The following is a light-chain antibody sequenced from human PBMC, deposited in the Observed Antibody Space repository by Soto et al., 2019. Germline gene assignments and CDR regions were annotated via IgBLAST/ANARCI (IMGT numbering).Light chain of an antibody. V-gene: IGKV1-39*01. Sequence: DLQMTQSPSSLSASVGDRITISCRASQSVDSHLNWYQQLPGKAPKLLIYGASTLQSGVPSRFSGSGSGTDFTLRISGLQPEDFATYYCQEHYSDSYTFGPGTKVDVK. CDR2: GAS. CDR1: QSVDSH. J-gene: IGKJ3*01. CDR3: QEHYSDSYT.